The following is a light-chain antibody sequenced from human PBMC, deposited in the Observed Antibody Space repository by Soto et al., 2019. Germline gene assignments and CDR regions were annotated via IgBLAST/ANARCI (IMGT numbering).Light chain of an antibody. CDR1: QSISNK. Sequence: DIQMTQSPSTLSASVGDRVTITCRASQSISNKLAWYQQKAGKAPKVLIYDASNLETGVPSRFSGSGSGTDFTFTISTLQPEDIATYYCQQYDNLPLTFGGGTKVDIK. CDR3: QQYDNLPLT. CDR2: DAS. V-gene: IGKV1-33*01. J-gene: IGKJ4*01.